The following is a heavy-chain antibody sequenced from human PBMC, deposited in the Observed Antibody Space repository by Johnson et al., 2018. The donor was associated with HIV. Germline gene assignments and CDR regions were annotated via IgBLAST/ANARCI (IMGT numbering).Heavy chain of an antibody. J-gene: IGHJ3*02. Sequence: QMQLVESGGGVVQPGGSLRLSCAASGFTFSSNYMSWIRQAPGKGLEWVSYITGSGTVVYYADSVKGRFTISRDNAKNSLYLQMNSLRAEDTALYYCAKDVNWGLGGAFDIWGQGTMVTVSS. CDR2: ITGSGTVV. D-gene: IGHD7-27*01. CDR1: GFTFSSNY. V-gene: IGHV3-11*01. CDR3: AKDVNWGLGGAFDI.